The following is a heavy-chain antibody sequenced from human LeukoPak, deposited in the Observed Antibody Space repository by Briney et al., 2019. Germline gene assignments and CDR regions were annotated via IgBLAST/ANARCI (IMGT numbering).Heavy chain of an antibody. D-gene: IGHD3-22*01. V-gene: IGHV4-39*01. CDR1: GDYISSSSYY. CDR3: ARRRYYDSTGCFE. CDR2: IYHSGRT. Sequence: PSETLSLTCAGSGDYISSSSYYWGWIRQSPWTGLEWIGDIYHSGRTYYNPSLKSRAAISIDTSKNQFSLRLRSMTAADTAVFYCARRRYYDSTGCFEWGRGTLVTVSS. J-gene: IGHJ1*01.